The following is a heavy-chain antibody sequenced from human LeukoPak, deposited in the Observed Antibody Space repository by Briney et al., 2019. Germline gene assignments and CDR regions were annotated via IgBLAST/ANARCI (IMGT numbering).Heavy chain of an antibody. CDR1: EFTFRSYA. CDR3: ASPARRITIFGVPFDY. CDR2: VSYDGSNE. D-gene: IGHD3-3*01. V-gene: IGHV3-30-3*01. J-gene: IGHJ4*02. Sequence: GGSLRLSCVASEFTFRSYAMHWVRQAPGKGLGWVATVSYDGSNEYYADSVKGRFTISRDNSKNTLYLQMNTLRPEDTAVYYCASPARRITIFGVPFDYWGQGTLVTVSS.